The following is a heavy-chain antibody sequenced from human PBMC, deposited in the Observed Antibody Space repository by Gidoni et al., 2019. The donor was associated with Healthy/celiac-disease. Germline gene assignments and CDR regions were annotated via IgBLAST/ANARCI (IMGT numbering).Heavy chain of an antibody. CDR3: AKGWAYYYGSGSYFHYFDY. CDR1: GFTFADYA. J-gene: IGHJ4*02. V-gene: IGHV3-9*01. CDR2: ISWNSGSR. D-gene: IGHD3-10*01. Sequence: EVQLVGSGGGLVQPGRSLRLSWAASGFTFADYAMHGVRPAPGKGLEWVSGISWNSGSRGYADSVKGRVTISRDNAKNSLYLQMNSLRAEDTALYYCAKGWAYYYGSGSYFHYFDYWGQGTLVTVSS.